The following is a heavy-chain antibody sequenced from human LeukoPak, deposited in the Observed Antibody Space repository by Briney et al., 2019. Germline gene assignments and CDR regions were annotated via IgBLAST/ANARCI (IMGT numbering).Heavy chain of an antibody. CDR3: ARHVSNLVGTYYFDY. J-gene: IGHJ4*02. CDR2: IYPGDSDT. D-gene: IGHD1-26*01. V-gene: IGHV5-51*01. CDR1: GYSFTNYW. Sequence: GESLKISCKGSGYSFTNYWIGWVRQMPGKGLEWMGIIYPGDSDTKYSPSFQGQVTISADKSISTAYLQWSSLKASDTAMYYCARHVSNLVGTYYFDYWGQGTLVTVSS.